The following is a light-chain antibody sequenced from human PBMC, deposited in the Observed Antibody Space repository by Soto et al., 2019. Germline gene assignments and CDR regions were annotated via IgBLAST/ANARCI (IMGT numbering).Light chain of an antibody. CDR1: QTVRDGY. V-gene: IGKV3-20*01. CDR3: QQYGVSMLT. J-gene: IGKJ2*01. Sequence: DIVLTQSPGTLSLSPGERATLSCRASQTVRDGYLAWYQQKPGQAPRLLIYGASARATGIPDRFSGRGSGTDFTLTIRGLEPEDCAVYYCQQYGVSMLTFGQGAKVEIK. CDR2: GAS.